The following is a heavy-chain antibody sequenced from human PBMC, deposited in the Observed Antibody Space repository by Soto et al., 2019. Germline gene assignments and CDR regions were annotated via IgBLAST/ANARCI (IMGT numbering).Heavy chain of an antibody. CDR1: GFTFSSYA. D-gene: IGHD3-10*01. V-gene: IGHV3-23*01. J-gene: IGHJ5*02. CDR3: ARGTWGLAYYYGSGSYCWFDP. CDR2: ISGSGGST. Sequence: GGSLRLSCAASGFTFSSYAMSWVRQAPGKGLEWVSAISGSGGSTYYADSVKGRFTISRDNSKNTLYLQMNSLKAEDTAVYYCARGTWGLAYYYGSGSYCWFDPWGQGTLVTVSS.